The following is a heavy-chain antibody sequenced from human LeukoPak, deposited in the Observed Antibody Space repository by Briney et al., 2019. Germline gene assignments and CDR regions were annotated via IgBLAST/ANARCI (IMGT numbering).Heavy chain of an antibody. D-gene: IGHD3-3*01. CDR2: IYYSGST. CDR1: GGSISSSSYY. J-gene: IGHJ4*02. CDR3: AIAIPYGDFWCVYLPYYFDY. Sequence: NSSETLSLTCTVSGGSISSSSYYWGWIRQPPGKGLEWIGSIYYSGSTYYNPSLKSRVTISVATSKNQSSLKLSSVTAADTAVYYCAIAIPYGDFWCVYLPYYFDYWGQGTLVTVSS. V-gene: IGHV4-39*01.